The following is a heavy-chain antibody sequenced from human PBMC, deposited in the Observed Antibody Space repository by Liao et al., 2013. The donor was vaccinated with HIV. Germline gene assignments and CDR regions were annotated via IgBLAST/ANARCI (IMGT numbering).Heavy chain of an antibody. Sequence: QVHLQESGPGLVKPSETLSLTCTVSGGSLTNYYCNWFRQSAGKGLEWIGHVSTSGNTNYNPSFKSRVTMSVGTSENQFSLNLKSVTAADTAVYYCARWGFLFFDYWGQGALSPSP. CDR1: GGSLTNYY. J-gene: IGHJ4*02. V-gene: IGHV4-4*07. D-gene: IGHD7-27*01. CDR2: VSTSGNT. CDR3: ARWGFLFFDY.